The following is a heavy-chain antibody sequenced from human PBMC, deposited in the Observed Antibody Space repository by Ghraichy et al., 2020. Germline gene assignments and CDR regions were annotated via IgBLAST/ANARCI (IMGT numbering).Heavy chain of an antibody. Sequence: GGSLRLSCVGSGFIFSTYSMHWVRQAPGKGLERVALMSYDGSDTRYADSIRGRFNISRDNSKNTLYLQMDSLRVDDTALYFCARGPGSGSWTIDYWGRGTLVTVSS. D-gene: IGHD6-13*01. V-gene: IGHV3-30-3*01. J-gene: IGHJ4*02. CDR1: GFIFSTYS. CDR3: ARGPGSGSWTIDY. CDR2: MSYDGSDT.